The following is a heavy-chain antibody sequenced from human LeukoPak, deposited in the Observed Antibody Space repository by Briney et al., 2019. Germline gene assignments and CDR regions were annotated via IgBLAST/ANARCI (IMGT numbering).Heavy chain of an antibody. Sequence: GGSLRLSCAASGFTFSSYDMSWVRQAPGKGLQWVSAISGSGGGTYYADSVKGRFTISRDNAKNSLYLQMNSLRAEDTAVYYCARKGDFWSGYMDVWGKGTTVTVSS. CDR1: GFTFSSYD. CDR2: ISGSGGGT. V-gene: IGHV3-23*01. D-gene: IGHD3-3*01. CDR3: ARKGDFWSGYMDV. J-gene: IGHJ6*03.